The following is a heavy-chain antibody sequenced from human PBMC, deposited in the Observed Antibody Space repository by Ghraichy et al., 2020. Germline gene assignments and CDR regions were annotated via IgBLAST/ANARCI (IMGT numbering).Heavy chain of an antibody. CDR1: GFTFSSYW. CDR3: ARVAGFCSGGSCYPDDAFDI. V-gene: IGHV3-7*03. J-gene: IGHJ3*02. Sequence: GGSLRLSCAASGFTFSSYWMSWVRQAPGKGLEWVANIKQDGSEKYYVDSVKGRFTISRDNAKNSLYLQMNSLRAEDTAVYYCARVAGFCSGGSCYPDDAFDIWGQGTMVTVSS. CDR2: IKQDGSEK. D-gene: IGHD2-15*01.